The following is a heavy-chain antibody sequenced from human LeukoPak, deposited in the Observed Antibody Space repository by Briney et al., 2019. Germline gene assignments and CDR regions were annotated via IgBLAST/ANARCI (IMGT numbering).Heavy chain of an antibody. J-gene: IGHJ4*02. CDR3: AKDTSIGRYCTNGVCSPFDY. CDR1: GFTFTIYG. V-gene: IGHV3-23*01. D-gene: IGHD2-8*01. Sequence: GGSVRLSCAASGFTFTIYGMSWVRQAPGKGLEWVSAISDTGATTYDADSVKGRFTISRDNSRSTLYLQMNSLRAEDTALYYCAKDTSIGRYCTNGVCSPFDYWGQGTLVTVSS. CDR2: ISDTGATT.